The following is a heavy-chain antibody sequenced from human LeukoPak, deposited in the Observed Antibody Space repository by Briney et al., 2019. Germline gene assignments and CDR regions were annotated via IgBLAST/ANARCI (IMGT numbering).Heavy chain of an antibody. CDR1: GGTFSSYA. Sequence: SVKVSCKDSGGTFSSYAISWVRQAPGQGLEWMGGIIPIFGTANYAQKFQGRVTITTDESTSTAYMELSSLRSEDTAVYYCATTRGGVLLANYYYYMDVWGKGTTVTVSS. CDR2: IIPIFGTA. V-gene: IGHV1-69*05. D-gene: IGHD2-15*01. CDR3: ATTRGGVLLANYYYYMDV. J-gene: IGHJ6*03.